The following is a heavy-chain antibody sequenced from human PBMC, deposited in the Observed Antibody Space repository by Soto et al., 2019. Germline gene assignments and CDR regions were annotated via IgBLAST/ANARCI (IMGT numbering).Heavy chain of an antibody. Sequence: PGGSLRLSCAASGFTFSSYAMSWVRQAPGKGLEWVSAISGSGGSTYYADSVKGRFTISRDNSKNTLYLQMNSLRAEDTAVYYCAKDFSPAATGPDAFDIWGQGTMVTVSS. J-gene: IGHJ3*02. CDR3: AKDFSPAATGPDAFDI. D-gene: IGHD2-2*01. CDR1: GFTFSSYA. V-gene: IGHV3-23*01. CDR2: ISGSGGST.